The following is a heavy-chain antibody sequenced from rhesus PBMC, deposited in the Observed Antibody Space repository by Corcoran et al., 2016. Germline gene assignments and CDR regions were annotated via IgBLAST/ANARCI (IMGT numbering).Heavy chain of an antibody. D-gene: IGHD2-27*01. V-gene: IGHV4-80*01. CDR2: SNGNRRSA. CDR3: ASCCSGIYCYATIDY. J-gene: IGHJ4*01. Sequence: QVQLQESGPGLVKPSETLSLTCAVSGGSFSSYWWSWIRQPPGKGLVWIGESNGNRRSADYNPALRSRGANTEDASKNRFSLKLSSVTAAGTAVYYCASCCSGIYCYATIDYWGQGVLVTVSS. CDR1: GGSFSSYW.